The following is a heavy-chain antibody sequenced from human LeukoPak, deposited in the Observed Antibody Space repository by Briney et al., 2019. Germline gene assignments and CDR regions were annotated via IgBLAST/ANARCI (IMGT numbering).Heavy chain of an antibody. Sequence: SETLSLTCTVSGGSISSSSYYWGWIRQPPGKGLEWIGSIYYSGSTYYNPSLKSRVTISVDTSKNQFSLKLSSVTAADTAVYYCARVNGDYQAHNWFDPWGQGTLVTVSS. D-gene: IGHD4-17*01. J-gene: IGHJ5*02. V-gene: IGHV4-39*07. CDR1: GGSISSSSYY. CDR3: ARVNGDYQAHNWFDP. CDR2: IYYSGST.